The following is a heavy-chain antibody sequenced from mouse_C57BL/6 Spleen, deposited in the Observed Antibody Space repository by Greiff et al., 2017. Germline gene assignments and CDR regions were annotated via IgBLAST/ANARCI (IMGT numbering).Heavy chain of an antibody. CDR1: GYAFSSSW. CDR2: SYPGDGDT. V-gene: IGHV1-82*01. J-gene: IGHJ2*01. Sequence: QVQLKESGPELVKPGASVKISCKASGYAFSSSWMNWVKQRPGKGLEWIGRSYPGDGDTNYNGKFKGKATLTADKSSSTAYMQLSSLTSEDSAVYFCARPSITTVVAHYFDYWGQGTTLTVSS. CDR3: ARPSITTVVAHYFDY. D-gene: IGHD1-1*01.